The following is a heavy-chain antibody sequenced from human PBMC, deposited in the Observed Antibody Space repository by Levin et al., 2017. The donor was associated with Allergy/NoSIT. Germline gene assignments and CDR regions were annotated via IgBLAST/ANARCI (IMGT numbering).Heavy chain of an antibody. J-gene: IGHJ4*02. CDR1: GYTLTELS. CDR2: FDPEDGET. CDR3: ATVSGSYYY. Sequence: GESLKISCKVSGYTLTELSMHWVRQAPGKGLEWMGGFDPEDGETIYAQKFQGRVTMTEDTSTDTAYMELSSLRSEDTAVYYCATVSGSYYYWGQGTLVTVSS. D-gene: IGHD1-26*01. V-gene: IGHV1-24*01.